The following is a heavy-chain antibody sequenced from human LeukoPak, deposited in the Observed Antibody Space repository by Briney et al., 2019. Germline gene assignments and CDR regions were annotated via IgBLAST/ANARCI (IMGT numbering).Heavy chain of an antibody. CDR2: FSASGST. CDR1: GGSISR. Sequence: SETLSLTCTVSGGSISRGSWMRQPAGKGLEWIGRFSASGSTDYNPSLKSRVTMSVDTSKNQFSLRLISVTAADTAVYYCAKDGAIWPFFDSWGQGILVTVSS. V-gene: IGHV4-4*07. CDR3: AKDGAIWPFFDS. J-gene: IGHJ4*02.